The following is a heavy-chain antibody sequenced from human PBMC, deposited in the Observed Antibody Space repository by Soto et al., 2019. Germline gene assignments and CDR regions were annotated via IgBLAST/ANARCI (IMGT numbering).Heavy chain of an antibody. CDR3: ARVYDSSGYYPRGAFDI. J-gene: IGHJ3*02. V-gene: IGHV4-59*01. D-gene: IGHD3-22*01. CDR2: IYYSEST. Sequence: SETLSLTCTVSGGSISSYYWSWIRQPPGKGLEWIGYIYYSESTNYNPSLKSRVTISVDTSKNQFSLKLSSVTAADTAVYYCARVYDSSGYYPRGAFDIWGQGTMVTVSS. CDR1: GGSISSYY.